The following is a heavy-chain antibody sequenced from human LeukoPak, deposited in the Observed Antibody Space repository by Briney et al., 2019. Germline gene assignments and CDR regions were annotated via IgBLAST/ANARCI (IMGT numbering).Heavy chain of an antibody. CDR2: ISSSSTYI. Sequence: GGSLRLSCAASGFTFSSYSMNWVRQAPGQGLEWLSSISSSSTYIYYADSVKGRFTISRDNAKNSLYLQMNSLRAEDTAVYYCARLRLCSGGSCKHGALRQDYWGQGTLVTVSS. J-gene: IGHJ4*02. D-gene: IGHD2-15*01. CDR1: GFTFSSYS. CDR3: ARLRLCSGGSCKHGALRQDY. V-gene: IGHV3-21*01.